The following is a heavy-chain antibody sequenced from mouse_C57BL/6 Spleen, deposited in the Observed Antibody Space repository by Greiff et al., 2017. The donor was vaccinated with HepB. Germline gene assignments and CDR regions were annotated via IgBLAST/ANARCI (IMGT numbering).Heavy chain of an antibody. J-gene: IGHJ2*01. D-gene: IGHD1-1*01. Sequence: VQLQQPGAELVKPGASVKMSCKASGYTFTSYWITWVKQRPGQGLEWIGDIYPGSGSTNYNEKFKSKATLTVDTSSSTAYMQLSSLTSEDSAVYYCARASRPGSSYRGYFDYWGQGTTLTVSS. CDR1: GYTFTSYW. V-gene: IGHV1-55*01. CDR2: IYPGSGST. CDR3: ARASRPGSSYRGYFDY.